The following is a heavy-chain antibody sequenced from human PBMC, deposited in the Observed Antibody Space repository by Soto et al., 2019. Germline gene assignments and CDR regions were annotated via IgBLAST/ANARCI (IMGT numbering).Heavy chain of an antibody. CDR3: VRYCGTTLCNGVATRTFDY. Sequence: EVQLLESGGDLVQPGGSLRLSCAASGFTFNNYVMSWVRQAPGKGLEWVSGTSGSTVYYADSVKGRFTVSRDNTRNSLYLQMDSLRDEDTALYYCVRYCGTTLCNGVATRTFDYWGQGTLVTVSS. V-gene: IGHV3-48*02. CDR1: GFTFNNYV. CDR2: TSGSTV. D-gene: IGHD5-12*01. J-gene: IGHJ4*02.